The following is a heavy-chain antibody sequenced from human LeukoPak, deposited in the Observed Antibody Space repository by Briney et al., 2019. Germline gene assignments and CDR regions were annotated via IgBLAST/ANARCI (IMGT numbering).Heavy chain of an antibody. V-gene: IGHV5-10-1*01. J-gene: IGHJ5*02. D-gene: IGHD2-8*01. CDR2: IDPSDSYT. Sequence: PGESLKISCKGSGYSFRSYWITFVRQMPGKGLEWVGRIDPSDSYTNYSPSFEGHVTISADKSISTAYLQWSSLKASDTAMYYGARLHPTYCTSGLCYWFDPWGQGTLVTVSS. CDR3: ARLHPTYCTSGLCYWFDP. CDR1: GYSFRSYW.